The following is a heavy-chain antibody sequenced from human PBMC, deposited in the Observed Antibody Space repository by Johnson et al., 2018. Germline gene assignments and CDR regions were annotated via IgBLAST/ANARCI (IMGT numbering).Heavy chain of an antibody. CDR1: GFTFSLYS. CDR3: AREGQQLVRGAEYFQH. J-gene: IGHJ1*01. D-gene: IGHD6-13*01. CDR2: ISSSDSYI. V-gene: IGHV3-21*01. Sequence: VQLVQSGGGLVKPGGSLRLSCAASGFTFSLYSMNWVRQAPGKGLEWVSSISSSDSYIYYADSVKGRLTISRDNAKNSMYLQMNSLRAEDTAVYYCAREGQQLVRGAEYFQHWGQGTLVTVSS.